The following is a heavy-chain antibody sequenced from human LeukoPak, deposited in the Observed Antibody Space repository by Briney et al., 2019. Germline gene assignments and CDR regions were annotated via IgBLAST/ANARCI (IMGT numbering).Heavy chain of an antibody. J-gene: IGHJ6*02. CDR3: ARGPYYGDYTNYYYYGMDV. D-gene: IGHD4-17*01. Sequence: ASVKVSCKASGYTFTGYYMHWVRQAPRQGLEWMGWINPNSGGTNYAQKFQGRVTMTRDTSISTAYMELSRLRSDDTAVYYCARGPYYGDYTNYYYYGMDVWGQGTTVTVSS. CDR2: INPNSGGT. V-gene: IGHV1-2*02. CDR1: GYTFTGYY.